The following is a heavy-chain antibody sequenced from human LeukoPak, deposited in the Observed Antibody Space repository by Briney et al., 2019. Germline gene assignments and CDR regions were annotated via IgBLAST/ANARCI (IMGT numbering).Heavy chain of an antibody. CDR1: GFTFSVYY. D-gene: IGHD3-10*01. Sequence: GGSLRLSCAASGFTFSVYYMSWIRQAPGKGLEWVSYISSSGSTIYYADSVKGRFTISRDNAKNSLYLQMNSLRAEDTAVYYCARRATYGSGSCLDYWGQGTLVTVSS. V-gene: IGHV3-11*01. CDR2: ISSSGSTI. CDR3: ARRATYGSGSCLDY. J-gene: IGHJ4*02.